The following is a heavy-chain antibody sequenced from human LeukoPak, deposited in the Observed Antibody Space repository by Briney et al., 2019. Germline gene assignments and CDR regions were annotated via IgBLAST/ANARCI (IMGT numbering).Heavy chain of an antibody. Sequence: SETLSVTCTVSGGSISSYYWSWIRQPPGKGLEWIGYIYYSGSTNYNPSLKSRVTISVDTSKNQFSLKLSSVTAADTAVYYCASGTYYYDSSGYFRGSHAFDIWGQGTMVTVSS. CDR3: ASGTYYYDSSGYFRGSHAFDI. CDR1: GGSISSYY. D-gene: IGHD3-22*01. CDR2: IYYSGST. J-gene: IGHJ3*02. V-gene: IGHV4-59*01.